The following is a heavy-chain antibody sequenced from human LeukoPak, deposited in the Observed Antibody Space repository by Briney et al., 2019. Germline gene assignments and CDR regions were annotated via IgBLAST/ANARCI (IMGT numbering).Heavy chain of an antibody. V-gene: IGHV4-31*03. D-gene: IGHD4-23*01. CDR1: GGSISSGDYY. J-gene: IGHJ4*02. CDR3: ARVPYGGNSVVY. Sequence: SSQTLSLTCTVSGGSISSGDYYWSRIRQYPGKGLEWIGYIYYSGSTYYNPSLKSRVTISIDTSKNQFSLKLSSVTAADTAVYYCARVPYGGNSVVYWGQGTLVTVSS. CDR2: IYYSGST.